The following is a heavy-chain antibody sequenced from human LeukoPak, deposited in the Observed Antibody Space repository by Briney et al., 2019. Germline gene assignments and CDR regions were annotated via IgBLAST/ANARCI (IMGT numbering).Heavy chain of an antibody. V-gene: IGHV3-23*01. CDR3: AKGKDIVVVPAALGHAFDI. CDR2: ISGSGGST. D-gene: IGHD2-2*01. Sequence: PGGSLRLSCAASGFTFSSYAMSWVRQAPGKGLEWVSAISGSGGSTYYADSVKGRFTISRDNSKNTLYLQMNSLRAEDTAVYYCAKGKDIVVVPAALGHAFDIRGQGTMVTVSS. CDR1: GFTFSSYA. J-gene: IGHJ3*02.